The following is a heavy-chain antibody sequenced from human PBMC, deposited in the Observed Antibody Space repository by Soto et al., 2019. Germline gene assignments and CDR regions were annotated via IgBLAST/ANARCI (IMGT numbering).Heavy chain of an antibody. CDR2: ISAYNGNT. CDR1: GYTFTSYG. Sequence: QVRLVQSGAEVKKPGASVKVSCKASGYTFTSYGISWVRQAPGQGLEWMGWISAYNGNTNYAQKLEGRVPMTTGTYTSTAYMELRSLRSDDTAVYYCARGDPGYSSGFPLDYWGQGTLVTVSS. J-gene: IGHJ4*02. D-gene: IGHD6-19*01. CDR3: ARGDPGYSSGFPLDY. V-gene: IGHV1-18*01.